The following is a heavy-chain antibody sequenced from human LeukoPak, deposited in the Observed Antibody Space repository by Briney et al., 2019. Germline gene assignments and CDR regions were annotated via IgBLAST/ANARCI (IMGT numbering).Heavy chain of an antibody. CDR1: GGSFSGYY. CDR3: ARFYYYYGSGSHPLWYYYMDV. D-gene: IGHD3-10*01. V-gene: IGHV4-34*01. Sequence: PSETLSLTCAVYGGSFSGYYWSWIRQPPGKGLEWIGEINHSGSTNYNPSLKSRVTISVDTSKNQFSLKLSSVTAADTAVYYCARFYYYYGSGSHPLWYYYMDVWGKGTTVTISS. J-gene: IGHJ6*03. CDR2: INHSGST.